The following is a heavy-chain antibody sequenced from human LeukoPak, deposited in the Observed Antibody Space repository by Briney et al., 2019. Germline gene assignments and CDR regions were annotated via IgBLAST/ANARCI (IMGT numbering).Heavy chain of an antibody. D-gene: IGHD3-3*01. CDR1: GYTFTSYY. J-gene: IGHJ3*02. CDR2: INPSGGST. V-gene: IGHV1-46*01. CDR3: ARTHYDFWSGYYAAFDI. Sequence: ASVKVSCKASGYTFTSYYMHWVRQAPGQGLEWMGIINPSGGSTSYAQKFQGRVTMTRDMSTSTVYMELSSLRSEDTAVYYCARTHYDFWSGYYAAFDIWGQGTMVTVSS.